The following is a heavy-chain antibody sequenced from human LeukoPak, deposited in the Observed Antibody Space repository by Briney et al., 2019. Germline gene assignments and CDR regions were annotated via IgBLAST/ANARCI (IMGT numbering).Heavy chain of an antibody. CDR1: GGSINTDSYY. CDR2: AYSRGGT. CDR3: ARGKIWSPVYLSH. D-gene: IGHD3-10*01. Sequence: SEALSLTCTVSGGSINTDSYYWGWIRQPAGKGLEWIGRAYSRGGTNYNPSLESRVTISLDTSRNQFSLKLSSVTAADTAVYYCARGKIWSPVYLSHWGQGTLVTVSS. J-gene: IGHJ4*02. V-gene: IGHV4-61*02.